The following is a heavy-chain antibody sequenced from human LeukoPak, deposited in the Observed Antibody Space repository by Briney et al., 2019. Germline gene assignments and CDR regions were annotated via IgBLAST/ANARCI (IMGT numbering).Heavy chain of an antibody. CDR2: INHSGST. CDR1: GGSFSGYY. CDR3: ARGWGCSSTSCSYYYYYYYMDV. V-gene: IGHV4-34*01. D-gene: IGHD2-2*01. J-gene: IGHJ6*03. Sequence: SETLSLTCAVYGGSFSGYYWSWIRQPPGKGLEWIGEINHSGSTNYNPSLKSRVTISVDTSKNQFSLKLSSVIAADTAVYYCARGWGCSSTSCSYYYYYYYMDVWGKGTTVTVSS.